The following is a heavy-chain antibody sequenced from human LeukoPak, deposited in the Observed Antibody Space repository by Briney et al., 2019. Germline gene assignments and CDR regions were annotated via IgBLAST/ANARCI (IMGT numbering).Heavy chain of an antibody. CDR1: GFTFISYV. CDR3: ARGNYYYYYGMDV. CDR2: ISSNGGST. V-gene: IGHV3-64*01. J-gene: IGHJ6*02. Sequence: GSLRLSCAASGFTFISYVMHWVRQAPGKGLEYGSAISSNGGSTYYAKSVKGRFTISRDNSKNTLYLQMGSLRAEDMAVYYCARGNYYYYYGMDVWGQGTTVTVSS.